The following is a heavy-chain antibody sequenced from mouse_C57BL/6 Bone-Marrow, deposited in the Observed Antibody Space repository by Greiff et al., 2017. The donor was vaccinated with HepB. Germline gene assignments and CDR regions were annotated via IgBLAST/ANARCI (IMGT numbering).Heavy chain of an antibody. V-gene: IGHV5-9*01. Sequence: EVKVVESGGGLVKPGGSLKLSCAASGFTFSSYTMSWVRQAPEKRLEWVATISGGGGNTYYPDSVKGRFTISRDNAKNTLYLQMSSLRSEDTALYYCARPGNGDSCAYWGQGTLVTVSA. CDR2: ISGGGGNT. J-gene: IGHJ3*01. CDR3: ARPGNGDSCAY. CDR1: GFTFSSYT.